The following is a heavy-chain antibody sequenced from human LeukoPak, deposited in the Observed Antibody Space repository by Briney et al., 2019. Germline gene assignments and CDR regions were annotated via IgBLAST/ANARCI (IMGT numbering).Heavy chain of an antibody. Sequence: GGSLRLSCTASGFTFANYAMSWVRQAPGKVLEWVGFIRSNTYGGTTHYAASVRGTFTISRDDSKSIAYLQMNSLKTEDTAVYYCTRVRVYSSGWYFDYWGQGTLVTVSS. CDR1: GFTFANYA. J-gene: IGHJ4*02. CDR2: IRSNTYGGTT. D-gene: IGHD6-19*01. CDR3: TRVRVYSSGWYFDY. V-gene: IGHV3-49*04.